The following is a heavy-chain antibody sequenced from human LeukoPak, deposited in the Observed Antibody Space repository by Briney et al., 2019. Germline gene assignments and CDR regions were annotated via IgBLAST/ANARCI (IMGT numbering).Heavy chain of an antibody. CDR3: AKKGYSNGWRDSYYFDC. CDR2: IRSDGSNK. D-gene: IGHD6-19*01. Sequence: PGGSLRLSCAASGFTVSSYGMHWVRQAPGKGLEWVAFIRSDGSNKYYADSVKGRFTISRDNSKLYLQMNSLRAEDTAVYYCAKKGYSNGWRDSYYFDCWGQGTLVTVSS. V-gene: IGHV3-30*02. J-gene: IGHJ4*02. CDR1: GFTVSSYG.